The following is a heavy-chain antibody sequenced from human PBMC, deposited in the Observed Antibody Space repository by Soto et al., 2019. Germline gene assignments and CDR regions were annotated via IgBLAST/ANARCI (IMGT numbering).Heavy chain of an antibody. CDR2: VSFSGTT. Sequence: TSETLSLTCTVSGGSINTNYYYWGWVRQPPGKGLEWIGSVSFSGTTYYSPSLKSRITINPDTSKNQFSLQLNSVTPEDTALYYCASSDRSGFGFDYWGQGTLVTVSS. CDR3: ASSDRSGFGFDY. V-gene: IGHV4-39*01. CDR1: GGSINTNYYY. J-gene: IGHJ4*02. D-gene: IGHD3-22*01.